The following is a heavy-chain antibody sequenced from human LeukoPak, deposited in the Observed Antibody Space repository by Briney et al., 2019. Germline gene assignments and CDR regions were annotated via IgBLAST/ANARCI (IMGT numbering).Heavy chain of an antibody. CDR3: ARSASSGWYSFDY. CDR2: IYSGGTT. V-gene: IGHV3-66*02. Sequence: PGGSLRLTCAASGFTVSSNYMSWVRQAPGGGLEGVSVIYSGGTTDYSDSVTGRFTISRDNTKNTLYLQMNNLRAEDTAVYYCARSASSGWYSFDYWGQGALITVSS. J-gene: IGHJ4*02. D-gene: IGHD6-19*01. CDR1: GFTVSSNY.